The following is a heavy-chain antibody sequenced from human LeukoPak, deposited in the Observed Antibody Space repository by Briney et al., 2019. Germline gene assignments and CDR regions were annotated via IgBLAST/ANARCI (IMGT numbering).Heavy chain of an antibody. CDR1: GFTFSSYG. J-gene: IGHJ6*03. CDR2: IRYDGSNK. Sequence: GGSLRLSCAASGFTFSSYGMHWVRQAPGKGLEWVAFIRYDGSNKYYADSVKGRFTISRDNSKNTLYLQMNSLRAEDTAVYYCAKDLDSYNYYYYYYMDVWGKGTTVTVSS. D-gene: IGHD2-21*02. V-gene: IGHV3-30*02. CDR3: AKDLDSYNYYYYYYMDV.